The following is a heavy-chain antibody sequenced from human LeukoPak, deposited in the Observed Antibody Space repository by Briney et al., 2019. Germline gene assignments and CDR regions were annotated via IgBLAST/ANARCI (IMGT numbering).Heavy chain of an antibody. D-gene: IGHD2-15*01. Sequence: PSETLSLTCAVYGGSFSGYYWSWIRQPPGKGLEWIGEINHSGSTNYNPSLKSRVTISVDTSKNQFSLKLSSVTAADTAVYYCARGDPGYCSGGSCYPRSNWFDPWGQGTLVTVSS. J-gene: IGHJ5*02. CDR1: GGSFSGYY. CDR3: ARGDPGYCSGGSCYPRSNWFDP. V-gene: IGHV4-34*01. CDR2: INHSGST.